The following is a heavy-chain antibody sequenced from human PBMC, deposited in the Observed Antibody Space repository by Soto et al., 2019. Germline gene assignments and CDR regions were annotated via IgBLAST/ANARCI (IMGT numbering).Heavy chain of an antibody. CDR3: ARGSGYAAFDY. CDR2: IYYSGST. V-gene: IGHV4-59*01. D-gene: IGHD5-12*01. Sequence: QVQLQESGPGLVKPSETLSLTCTVSGGSISSYYWSWIRQPPGKGLEWIGYIYYSGSTNYNPSLKSRVTRSVDTSKNPFSLKLRSVTAADTAVYSCARGSGYAAFDYWGQGTLVTVSS. CDR1: GGSISSYY. J-gene: IGHJ4*02.